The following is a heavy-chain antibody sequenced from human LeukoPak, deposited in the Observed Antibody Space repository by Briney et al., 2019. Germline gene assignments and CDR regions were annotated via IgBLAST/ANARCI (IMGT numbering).Heavy chain of an antibody. J-gene: IGHJ4*02. V-gene: IGHV1-69*01. CDR2: IIPIFGTA. D-gene: IGHD6-19*01. CDR3: ARLVAGRDQTYYFDY. CDR1: GGTFSSYA. Sequence: SVKVPCKASGGTFSSYAISWVRQAPGQGLEWMGGIIPIFGTANYAQKFQGRVTITADESTSTAYMELSSLRSEDTAVYYCARLVAGRDQTYYFDYWGQGTLVTVSS.